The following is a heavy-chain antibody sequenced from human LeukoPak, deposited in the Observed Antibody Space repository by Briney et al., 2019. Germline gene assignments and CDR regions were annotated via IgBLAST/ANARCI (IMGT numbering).Heavy chain of an antibody. J-gene: IGHJ5*02. CDR3: AREDIVVVVAAKRYWFDP. CDR2: INPNSGGT. Sequence: ASVKVSCKASGYTFTSYDINWVRQATGQGLEWMGWINPNSGGTNYAQKFQGRVTMTRDTSISTAYMELSRLRSDDTAVYYCAREDIVVVVAAKRYWFDPWGQGTLVTVSS. D-gene: IGHD2-15*01. CDR1: GYTFTSYD. V-gene: IGHV1-2*02.